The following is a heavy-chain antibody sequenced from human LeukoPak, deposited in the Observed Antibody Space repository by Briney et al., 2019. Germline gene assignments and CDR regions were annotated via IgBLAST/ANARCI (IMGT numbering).Heavy chain of an antibody. CDR3: AREAPTVTRDFDY. Sequence: GGSLRLSCAASGFTFSSYSMNWVRQAPGKGLEWVSSISRSSSYIYYADSVKGRFTISGDNAKNSLYLQMNSLRAEDAAVYYCAREAPTVTRDFDYWGQGTLVTVSS. D-gene: IGHD4-17*01. J-gene: IGHJ4*02. V-gene: IGHV3-21*01. CDR2: ISRSSSYI. CDR1: GFTFSSYS.